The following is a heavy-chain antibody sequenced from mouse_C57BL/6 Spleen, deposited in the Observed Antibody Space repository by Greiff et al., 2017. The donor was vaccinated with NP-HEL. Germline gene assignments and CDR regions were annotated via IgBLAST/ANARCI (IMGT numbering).Heavy chain of an antibody. V-gene: IGHV1-69*01. D-gene: IGHD4-1*01. CDR3: ARGNWDVGYWYFDV. Sequence: QVQLQQPGAELVMPGASVKLSCKASGYTFTSYWMHWVKQRPGQGLEWIGEIDPSDSYTNYNQKFKGKSTLTVDKSSSTAYMQLSSLTSEDSAVYYCARGNWDVGYWYFDVWGTGTTVTVSS. CDR2: IDPSDSYT. J-gene: IGHJ1*03. CDR1: GYTFTSYW.